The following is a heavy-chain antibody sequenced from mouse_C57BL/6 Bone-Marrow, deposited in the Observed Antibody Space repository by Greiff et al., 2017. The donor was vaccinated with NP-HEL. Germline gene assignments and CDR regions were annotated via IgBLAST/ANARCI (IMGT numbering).Heavy chain of an antibody. CDR3: ARSGGNQFLYYAMDY. Sequence: QVQLQQSGAELVRPGASVKLSCKASGYTFTDYYINWVKQRPGQGLEWIARIYPGSGNTYYNEKFKGKATLTAEKSSSTAYMQLSSLTSEDSAVYFCARSGGNQFLYYAMDYWGQGTSVTVSS. V-gene: IGHV1-76*01. J-gene: IGHJ4*01. CDR2: IYPGSGNT. CDR1: GYTFTDYY. D-gene: IGHD2-1*01.